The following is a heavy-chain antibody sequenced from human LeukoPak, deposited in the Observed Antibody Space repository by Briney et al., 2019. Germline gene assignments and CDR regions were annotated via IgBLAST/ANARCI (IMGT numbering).Heavy chain of an antibody. CDR2: ISAYNGNT. CDR3: ARAIAVAGTTMDFQR. CDR1: GYTFTSYG. Sequence: ASVKVSCKASGYTFTSYGISWVRQAPGQGLEWMGWISAYNGNTHYEQKLQGRFTMTTDTSTSTAYMELRSLRSDDTAVYYCARAIAVAGTTMDFQRWGQGTLVTVSS. J-gene: IGHJ1*01. D-gene: IGHD6-19*01. V-gene: IGHV1-18*01.